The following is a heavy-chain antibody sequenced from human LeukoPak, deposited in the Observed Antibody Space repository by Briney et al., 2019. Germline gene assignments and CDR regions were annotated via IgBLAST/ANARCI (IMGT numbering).Heavy chain of an antibody. J-gene: IGHJ5*02. CDR1: GYTFTGYY. CDR2: INPNSGGT. Sequence: ASVKVSCKASGYTFTGYYMHWVRQTPGQGLEWMGRINPNSGGTNYAQKFQGRVTMTRDTSISTAYMELSRLRSDDTAVYYCARVSSPLQYNWFDPWGQGTLVTVSS. CDR3: ARVSSPLQYNWFDP. D-gene: IGHD1-14*01. V-gene: IGHV1-2*06.